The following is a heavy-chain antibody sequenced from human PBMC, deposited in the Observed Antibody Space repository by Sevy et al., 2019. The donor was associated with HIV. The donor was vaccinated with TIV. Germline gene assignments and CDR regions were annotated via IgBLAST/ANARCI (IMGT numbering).Heavy chain of an antibody. D-gene: IGHD3-10*01. J-gene: IGHJ5*02. Sequence: GGSLRLSCAASGFTFSSSAMSWVRQAPGKGLEWVSGFSGGGDNTHYADSVKGRFTISRDTSKNTLYLQMNSLRAEDTAVYYCAKGDFDSGSWHWFDPWGQGTLVTVSS. CDR1: GFTFSSSA. CDR3: AKGDFDSGSWHWFDP. CDR2: FSGGGDNT. V-gene: IGHV3-23*01.